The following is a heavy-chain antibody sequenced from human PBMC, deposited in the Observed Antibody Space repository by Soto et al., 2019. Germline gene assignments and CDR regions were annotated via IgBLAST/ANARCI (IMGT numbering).Heavy chain of an antibody. CDR2: INTDGSTT. Sequence: GGSLRLACAASGFTFSSYWMHWVRQAPGKGLVWVSRINTDGSTTSYADSVKGRFTISRDNAKSTLYLQMNSLRAEDTAVYYCARVKLAEYPFDSWGQGPLVTISS. CDR3: ARVKLAEYPFDS. D-gene: IGHD1-1*01. J-gene: IGHJ4*02. CDR1: GFTFSSYW. V-gene: IGHV3-74*01.